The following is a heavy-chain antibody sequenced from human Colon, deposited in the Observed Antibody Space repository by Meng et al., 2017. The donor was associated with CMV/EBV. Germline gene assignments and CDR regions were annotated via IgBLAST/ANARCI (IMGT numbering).Heavy chain of an antibody. CDR1: SSGSYY. J-gene: IGHJ5*02. CDR3: ARGSGSSRFLESSPALGP. D-gene: IGHD3-10*01. CDR2: VSHRGST. V-gene: IGHV4-61*01. Sequence: SSGSYYWTWVRKPPGKGLEWIGYVSHRGSTNYKSSFRGRALISMDTTKNQVFLSLTSVTAADTAVYFCARGSGSSRFLESSPALGPWGQGNLVTVSS.